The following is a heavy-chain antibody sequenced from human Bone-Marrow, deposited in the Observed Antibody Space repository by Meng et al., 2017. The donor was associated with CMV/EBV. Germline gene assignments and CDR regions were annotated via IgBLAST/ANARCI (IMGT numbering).Heavy chain of an antibody. V-gene: IGHV1-46*01. CDR1: GYSFTSYH. CDR3: ASTAPGYYDSSFDI. D-gene: IGHD3-22*01. CDR2: INPGGST. J-gene: IGHJ3*02. Sequence: ASVKVSCKASGYSFTSYHMHWVRQAPGQGLEWMGIINPGGSTKYAEKFQGRVTMTRDTSTSTAYMELSSLRSEDTAVYYCASTAPGYYDSSFDIWGQGTMVTVSS.